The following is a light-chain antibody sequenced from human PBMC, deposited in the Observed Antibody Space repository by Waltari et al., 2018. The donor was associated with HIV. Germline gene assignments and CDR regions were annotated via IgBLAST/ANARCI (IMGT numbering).Light chain of an antibody. CDR3: AAWDSSLSGVKWV. J-gene: IGLJ3*02. CDR1: TSNLGSNY. Sequence: QSVLTQSPSASGTPGQRVTISCSGSTSNLGSNYVYWYQQLPGTAPKLLIYRNDQRPSGFPGRFSGSKSGGSASLAVSGLRSEDEADYDCAAWDSSLSGVKWVFDGGTKLTVL. V-gene: IGLV1-47*01. CDR2: RND.